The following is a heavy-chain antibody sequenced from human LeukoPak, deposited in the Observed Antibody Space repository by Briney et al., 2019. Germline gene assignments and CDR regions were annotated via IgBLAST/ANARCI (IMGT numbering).Heavy chain of an antibody. D-gene: IGHD5-12*01. CDR3: ARHGDLGVATGGTFDY. V-gene: IGHV1-69*04. Sequence: ASVKVSCKASGGTFSSYAISWVRQASGQGLEWMGRIIPILGIANYAQKFQGRVTITADKSTSTAYMELSSLRSEDTAVYYCARHGDLGVATGGTFDYWGQGTLVTVSS. J-gene: IGHJ4*02. CDR2: IIPILGIA. CDR1: GGTFSSYA.